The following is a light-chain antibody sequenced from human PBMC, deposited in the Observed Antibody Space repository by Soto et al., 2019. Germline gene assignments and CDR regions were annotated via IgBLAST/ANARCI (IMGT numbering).Light chain of an antibody. CDR3: QQRSDWPLT. V-gene: IGKV3-11*01. Sequence: EIVLTQSPATLSLSPGERATLSFRASQSVTSYLAWYQQKPGQAPRLLIYDVSNRASGIPARFSGSGSETDFTLTISSLEPEDFAVYYCQQRSDWPLTFGQGTKVDIK. CDR1: QSVTSY. CDR2: DVS. J-gene: IGKJ1*01.